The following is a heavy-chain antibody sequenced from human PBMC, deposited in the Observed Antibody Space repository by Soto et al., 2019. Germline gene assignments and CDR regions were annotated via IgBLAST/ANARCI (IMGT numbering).Heavy chain of an antibody. V-gene: IGHV1-18*01. CDR2: ISAYNGDT. D-gene: IGHD5-12*01. CDR3: ARGGVAPYYYYGMDV. CDR1: GYTFTSYG. J-gene: IGHJ6*02. Sequence: ASVKVSCKASGYTFTSYGISWVRQAPGQGLEWMGWISAYNGDTNYAQTFQGRVTMTTDTSTSTVHMEVRSLRSDDTAVYYCARGGVAPYYYYGMDVWGQGTPVTVSS.